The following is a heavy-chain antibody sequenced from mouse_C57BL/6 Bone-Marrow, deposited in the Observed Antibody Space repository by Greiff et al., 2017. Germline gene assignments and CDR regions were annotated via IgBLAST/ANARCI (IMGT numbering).Heavy chain of an antibody. Sequence: VQLQQPGAELVKPGASVKMSCKASGYTFTSYWITWVKQRPGQGLEWIGDIYPGSGSTNYNEKFKSKATLTVDTSSSTAYMQLSSLTSEDSAVCYCARWNYGSSNWYFDVWGTGTTVTVSS. CDR2: IYPGSGST. J-gene: IGHJ1*03. D-gene: IGHD1-1*01. CDR3: ARWNYGSSNWYFDV. CDR1: GYTFTSYW. V-gene: IGHV1-55*01.